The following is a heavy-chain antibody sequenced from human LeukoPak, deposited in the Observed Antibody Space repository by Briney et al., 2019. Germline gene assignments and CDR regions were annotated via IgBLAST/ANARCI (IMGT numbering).Heavy chain of an antibody. J-gene: IGHJ5*02. D-gene: IGHD3-10*01. CDR1: GFTFSTYV. V-gene: IGHV3-23*01. CDR2: ISGSGGNT. CDR3: AKDFSLGSHNWFDP. Sequence: GGSLRLSCAASGFTFSTYVFGWVRQAPGKGLEWVSAISGSGGNTYYADSVRGRFTISRDNSKNTLYLQMNSLRAEDTALYYCAKDFSLGSHNWFDPWGQGTLVTVSS.